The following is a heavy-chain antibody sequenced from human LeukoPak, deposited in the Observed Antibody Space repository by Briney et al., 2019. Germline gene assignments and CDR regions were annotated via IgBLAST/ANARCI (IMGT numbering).Heavy chain of an antibody. CDR1: GFTFSSYW. V-gene: IGHV3-74*01. Sequence: GGSLRLSCAASGFTFSSYWVRWVRQAPGKGLVWVSRINSDGSSTSYADSVKGRFTISRDNAKNTLYLQMNSLRAEDTAVYYCARATDYYYYGMDVWGQGTTVTVSS. CDR3: ARATDYYYYGMDV. J-gene: IGHJ6*02. CDR2: INSDGSST. D-gene: IGHD4-11*01.